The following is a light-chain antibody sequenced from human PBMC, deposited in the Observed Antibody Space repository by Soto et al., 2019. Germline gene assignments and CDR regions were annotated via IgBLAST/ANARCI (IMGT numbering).Light chain of an antibody. CDR2: AAS. CDR1: QSISSY. CDR3: QQSYSTPIT. J-gene: IGKJ5*01. Sequence: DIQMTQSPSSLSASVGDRVTITCRASQSISSYLNWYQQKPGKAPKLLIYAASSLQSGVPSRFSGSGSGTDFTLIISSLQPEDFATYYCQQSYSTPITFFQGTRLEIK. V-gene: IGKV1-39*01.